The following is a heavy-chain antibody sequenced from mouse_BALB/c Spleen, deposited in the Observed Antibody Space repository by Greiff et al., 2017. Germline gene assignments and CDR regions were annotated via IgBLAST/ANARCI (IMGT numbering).Heavy chain of an antibody. CDR1: GYTFTSYT. V-gene: IGHV1-4*02. Sequence: QVQLKESAAELARPGASVKMSCKASGYTFTSYTMHWVKQRPGQGLEWIGYINPSSGYTEYNQKFKDKTTLTADKSSSTAYMQLSSLTSEDSAVYYCARRPNSLITTAWFAYWGQGTLVTVSA. D-gene: IGHD1-2*01. CDR2: INPSSGYT. CDR3: ARRPNSLITTAWFAY. J-gene: IGHJ3*01.